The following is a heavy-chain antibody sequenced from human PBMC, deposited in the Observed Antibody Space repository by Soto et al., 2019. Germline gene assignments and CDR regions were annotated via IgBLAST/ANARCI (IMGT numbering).Heavy chain of an antibody. D-gene: IGHD5-12*01. CDR3: ARRYAGPLDY. CDR2: IYYSGST. CDR1: GGSISSDY. V-gene: IGHV4-59*08. J-gene: IGHJ4*02. Sequence: LETLSLTCTVSGGSISSDYWRWIRQPPGKGLEWIGYIYYSGSTNYNPSLKSRVTISVDTSKNQFSLKLSSVTAADTAVYYCARRYAGPLDYWGQGTPVTVS.